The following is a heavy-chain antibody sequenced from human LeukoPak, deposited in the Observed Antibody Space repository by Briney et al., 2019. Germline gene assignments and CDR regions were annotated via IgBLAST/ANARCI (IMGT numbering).Heavy chain of an antibody. J-gene: IGHJ4*02. CDR3: ARDAYGSSGYSPFDY. CDR1: GFTFSTYS. V-gene: IGHV3-48*02. Sequence: PGGSLRLSCAASGFTFSTYSMNWVRQAPGKGLEWVSYISSSSSPIYYADSVKGRFTISRDNAKNSLYLQMNSLRDEDTAVYYCARDAYGSSGYSPFDYWGQGTLVTVSS. D-gene: IGHD3-22*01. CDR2: ISSSSSPI.